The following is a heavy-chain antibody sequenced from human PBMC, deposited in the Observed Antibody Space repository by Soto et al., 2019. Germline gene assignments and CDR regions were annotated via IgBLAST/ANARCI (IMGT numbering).Heavy chain of an antibody. CDR3: LRDDDRHDNGLNM. J-gene: IGHJ3*02. D-gene: IGHD2-8*01. V-gene: IGHV3-33*05. Sequence: QVQLGESGGGVVQPGRSLRLSCAASGFTFSKYGMHWVRQAPGKGLEWVAVILHDGGDQRYGDSVKGRFTVSRDNYKNTLYLKINSRRVEDTAVYDCLRDDDRHDNGLNMWGQGTMVTVSS. CDR2: ILHDGGDQ. CDR1: GFTFSKYG.